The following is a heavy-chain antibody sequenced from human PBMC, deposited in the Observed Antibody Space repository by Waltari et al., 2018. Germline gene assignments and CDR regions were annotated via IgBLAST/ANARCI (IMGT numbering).Heavy chain of an antibody. CDR1: GYTFTGYY. CDR2: IIPIFGTA. CDR3: ARAQMTTVAFYGMDV. D-gene: IGHD4-17*01. V-gene: IGHV1-69*05. Sequence: QVQLVQSGAEVKKPGSSVKVSCKASGYTFTGYYMHWVRQAPGQGLEWMGGIIPIFGTANYAQKFQGRVTITTDEATSTAYMELSSLRSEDTAVYYCARAQMTTVAFYGMDVWGQGTTVTVSS. J-gene: IGHJ6*02.